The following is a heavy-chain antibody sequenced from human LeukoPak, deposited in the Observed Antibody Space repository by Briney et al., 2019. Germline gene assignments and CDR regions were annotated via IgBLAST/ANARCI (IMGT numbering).Heavy chain of an antibody. J-gene: IGHJ4*02. CDR2: IIPIFGTA. CDR3: AREGIQLWAHFDY. V-gene: IGHV1-69*06. D-gene: IGHD5-18*01. Sequence: ASVKVSCKASGGTFSSYAISWVRQAPGQGLEWMGGIIPIFGTANYAQKFQGRVTITADKSTSTAYMELSSLRSEDTAVYYCAREGIQLWAHFDYWGQGTLVTVSS. CDR1: GGTFSSYA.